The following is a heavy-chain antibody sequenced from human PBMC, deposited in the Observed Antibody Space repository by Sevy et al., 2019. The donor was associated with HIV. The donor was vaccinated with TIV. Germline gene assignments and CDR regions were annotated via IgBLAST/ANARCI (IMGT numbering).Heavy chain of an antibody. D-gene: IGHD2-8*02. CDR2: IKSKPDGGTT. V-gene: IGHV3-15*01. CDR3: STDPIIVLLVTDGMDV. J-gene: IGHJ6*02. CDR1: GFTFSHAW. Sequence: GESLRLSCAASGFTFSHAWMSWVRQAPGKGLEWVGRIKSKPDGGTTDYAAPVKGRFTISRDDSKNTLFLQMNSLKTEDTAVYYCSTDPIIVLLVTDGMDVWGQGTTVTVSS.